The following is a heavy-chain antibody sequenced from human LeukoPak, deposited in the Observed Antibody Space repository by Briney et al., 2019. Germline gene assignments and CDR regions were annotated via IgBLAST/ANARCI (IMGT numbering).Heavy chain of an antibody. V-gene: IGHV4-4*02. J-gene: IGHJ4*02. CDR2: INHSGST. CDR3: ARDLGYCTNGVCHTRFDY. CDR1: GGSISSLNL. D-gene: IGHD2-8*01. Sequence: PSETLSLTCIVSGGSISSLNLWSWLRQPPGKGLEWIGEINHSGSTNYNPSLKSRVTISVDTSKNQFSLKLSSVTAADTAVYYCARDLGYCTNGVCHTRFDYWGQGTLVAVSS.